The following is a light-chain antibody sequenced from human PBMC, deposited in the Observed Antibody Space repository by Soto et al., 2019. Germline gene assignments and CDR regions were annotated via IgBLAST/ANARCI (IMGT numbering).Light chain of an antibody. V-gene: IGKV1-39*01. Sequence: DIQMTQSPSSLSASVGDRVTITCRASQNIGTYLSWYQHIPGKPPKFLISGASNLQSGVPPRFSGIGAGTDFTLTISSLQPEDFATYYCLHSYSTPPSFGGGTRLEIK. CDR3: LHSYSTPPS. CDR1: QNIGTY. CDR2: GAS. J-gene: IGKJ4*01.